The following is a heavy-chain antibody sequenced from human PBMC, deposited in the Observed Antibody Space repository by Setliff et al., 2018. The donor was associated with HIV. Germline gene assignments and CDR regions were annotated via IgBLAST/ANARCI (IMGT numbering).Heavy chain of an antibody. D-gene: IGHD2-15*01. CDR3: ARAVGHCSDCGYNMYYYYMDV. V-gene: IGHV3-48*01. CDR1: GFSFGSYR. CDR2: ITKDSSTI. Sequence: PGGSLRLSCAASGFSFGSYRMTWVRQAPGKGLEWVSYITKDSSTIYYADSVKGRFTISRDNAKKSLYLQMDSLRAEDTAVYYCARAVGHCSDCGYNMYYYYMDVWGKGTTVTVSS. J-gene: IGHJ6*03.